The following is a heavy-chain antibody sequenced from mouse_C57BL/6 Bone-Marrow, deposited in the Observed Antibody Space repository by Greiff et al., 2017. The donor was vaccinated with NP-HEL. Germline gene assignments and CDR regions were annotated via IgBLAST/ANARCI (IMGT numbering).Heavy chain of an antibody. Sequence: VQLQQSGAELVRPGTSVKMSCKASGYTFTNYWIGWVKQRPGHGLEWIGDIYPGGGYTNYNEKFKGKATLTADKSSSTAYMQFSSLTSEDSAIYYCAGAPYYYGKDFDYWGQGTTLTVSS. CDR1: GYTFTNYW. CDR2: IYPGGGYT. D-gene: IGHD1-1*01. J-gene: IGHJ2*01. V-gene: IGHV1-63*01. CDR3: AGAPYYYGKDFDY.